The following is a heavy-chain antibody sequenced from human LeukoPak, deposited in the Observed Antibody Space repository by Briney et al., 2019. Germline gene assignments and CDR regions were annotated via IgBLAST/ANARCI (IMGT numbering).Heavy chain of an antibody. J-gene: IGHJ6*03. D-gene: IGHD7-27*01. CDR2: IYHSGST. Sequence: SETLSLTCTVSGGSISNYYWSWIRQPPGKGLEWIGYIYHSGSTYYNPSPKSRVTISVDRSKNQFSLKLSSVTAADTAVYYCARFAGANYYYYYMDVWGKGTTVTVSS. CDR1: GGSISNYY. CDR3: ARFAGANYYYYYMDV. V-gene: IGHV4-59*12.